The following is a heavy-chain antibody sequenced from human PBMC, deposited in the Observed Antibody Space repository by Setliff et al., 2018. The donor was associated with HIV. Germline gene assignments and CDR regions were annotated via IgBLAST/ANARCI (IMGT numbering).Heavy chain of an antibody. Sequence: PSETLSLTCTVSGHSITSDYQWGWIRQPPGKGLEWIGSIYHSGSTYYNPSLKSRVTISVDTTKSQISLKLISVTAADTATYYCARPLTASYNFWGDAFAIWGQGTMVTVSS. CDR2: IYHSGST. CDR1: GHSITSDYQ. CDR3: ARPLTASYNFWGDAFAI. D-gene: IGHD3-3*01. V-gene: IGHV4-38-2*02. J-gene: IGHJ3*02.